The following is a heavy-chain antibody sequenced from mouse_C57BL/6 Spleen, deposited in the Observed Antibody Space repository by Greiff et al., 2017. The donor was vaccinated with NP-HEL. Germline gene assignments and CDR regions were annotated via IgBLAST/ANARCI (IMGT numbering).Heavy chain of an antibody. Sequence: VKLMESGPELVKPGASVKISCKASGYAFSSSWMNWVKQRPGKGLEWIGRIYPGDGDTNYNGKFKGKATLTADKSSSTAYMQLSSLTSEDSAVYFCARTVVAPSYWYFDVWGTGTTVTVSS. CDR2: IYPGDGDT. CDR3: ARTVVAPSYWYFDV. D-gene: IGHD1-1*01. CDR1: GYAFSSSW. J-gene: IGHJ1*03. V-gene: IGHV1-82*01.